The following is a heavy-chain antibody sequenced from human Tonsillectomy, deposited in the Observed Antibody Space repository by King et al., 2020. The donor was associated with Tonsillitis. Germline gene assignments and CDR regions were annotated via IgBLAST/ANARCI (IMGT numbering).Heavy chain of an antibody. Sequence: QLQESGPGVVKPSETLSLTCTVSGGSISSSDHYWAWIRQPPGKGLEWIGYMYRSGTIFYNPSLKSRITISRGTSENRFSLKLSSVPAADTALYFCARYVSGSFDYWGQGALVTVSS. J-gene: IGHJ4*02. V-gene: IGHV4-39*01. CDR2: MYRSGTI. CDR1: GGSISSSDHY. CDR3: ARYVSGSFDY. D-gene: IGHD1-26*01.